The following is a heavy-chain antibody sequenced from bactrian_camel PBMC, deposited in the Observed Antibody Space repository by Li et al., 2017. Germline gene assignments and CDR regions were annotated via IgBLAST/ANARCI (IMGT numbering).Heavy chain of an antibody. V-gene: IGHV3S42*01. CDR2: IEFGGSIT. CDR1: GFTFSRYV. D-gene: IGHD5*01. CDR3: TRGSWRNGV. J-gene: IGHJ4*01. Sequence: VQLVESGGGLVQPGGSLTLSCAASGFTFSRYVMSWVRQAPGKGLEWVSGIEFGGSITIYADSVKGRFTISRDDAKSTLYLQLSNLTIEDTAMYYCTRGSWRNGVRGQGTQVTVS.